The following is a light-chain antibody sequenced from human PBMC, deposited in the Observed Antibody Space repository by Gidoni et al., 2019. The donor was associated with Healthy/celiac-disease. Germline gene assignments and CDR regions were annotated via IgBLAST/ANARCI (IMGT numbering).Light chain of an antibody. CDR1: SPNIGAGYD. CDR2: GHS. J-gene: IGLJ2*01. V-gene: IGLV1-40*01. Sequence: QSVLTQPPSVSAAPGPRVTISCTGSSPNIGAGYDVHWYQQLPGTAPKLLIYGHSNRPSGVPDRFSGSKSGTSASLAITGLQAEDEADYYCQSYDSSLSAYVVFGGGTKLTVL. CDR3: QSYDSSLSAYVV.